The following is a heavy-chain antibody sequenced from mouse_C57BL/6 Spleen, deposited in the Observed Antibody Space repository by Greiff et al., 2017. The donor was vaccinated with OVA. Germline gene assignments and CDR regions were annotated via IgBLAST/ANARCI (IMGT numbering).Heavy chain of an antibody. CDR1: GSTFTSYW. D-gene: IGHD1-1*01. CDR3: ARKAGSSYAMDY. V-gene: IGHV1-69*01. CDR2: IDPSDSYT. Sequence: QVQLQQPGAELVMPGASVKLSCKASGSTFTSYWMHWVKQRPGQGLEWIGEIDPSDSYTNYNQKFKGKSTLTVDKSSSTAYMQLSSLTSEDSAVYYCARKAGSSYAMDYWGQGTSVTVSS. J-gene: IGHJ4*01.